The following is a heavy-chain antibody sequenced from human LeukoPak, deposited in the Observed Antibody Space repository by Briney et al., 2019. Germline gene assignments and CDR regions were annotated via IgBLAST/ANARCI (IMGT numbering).Heavy chain of an antibody. Sequence: PGRSLRLSCAASGFTFSTYEMHWVRQAPGKGLEWVAVISHDGNDQYYADSVKGRFTISRDNSKNTLYLQMNSLREEDTVFYYCAKRYNWNDAPPPYGMDVWGQGTTVTVSS. CDR3: AKRYNWNDAPPPYGMDV. D-gene: IGHD1-20*01. CDR2: ISHDGNDQ. J-gene: IGHJ6*02. V-gene: IGHV3-30*18. CDR1: GFTFSTYE.